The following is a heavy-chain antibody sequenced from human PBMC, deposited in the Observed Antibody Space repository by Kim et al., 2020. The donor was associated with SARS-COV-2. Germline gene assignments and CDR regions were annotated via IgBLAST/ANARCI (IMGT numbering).Heavy chain of an antibody. Sequence: SETLSLTCTVSGGSISSGGYYWSWIRQHPGEGLEWIGYIYNSVSTYYNPSLKSRVTISPDTSKNQFSLKLNSVTAADTAVYYCARVAAYCGGDCSVPYFYYWGQGTLVTVSS. CDR1: GGSISSGGYY. D-gene: IGHD2-21*02. CDR2: IYNSVST. CDR3: ARVAAYCGGDCSVPYFYY. V-gene: IGHV4-31*03. J-gene: IGHJ4*02.